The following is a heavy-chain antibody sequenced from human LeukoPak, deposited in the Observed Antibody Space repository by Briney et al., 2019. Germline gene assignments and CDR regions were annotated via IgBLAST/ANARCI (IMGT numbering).Heavy chain of an antibody. V-gene: IGHV4-59*12. CDR1: GGSISSYY. J-gene: IGHJ6*03. Sequence: SETLSLTCTVSGGSISSYYWSWIRQPPGKGLEWIGYIYHSGSTNYNPSLKSRVTISVDPSKTQFSLKLSSVTAADTAVYYCARDLRYYDSSGKAYYYFMDVWGKGTTVTVSS. CDR2: IYHSGST. D-gene: IGHD3-22*01. CDR3: ARDLRYYDSSGKAYYYFMDV.